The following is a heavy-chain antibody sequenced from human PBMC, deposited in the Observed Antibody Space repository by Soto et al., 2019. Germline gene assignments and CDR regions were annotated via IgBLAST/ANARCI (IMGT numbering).Heavy chain of an antibody. V-gene: IGHV4-39*01. CDR3: ARHKDAGVVGP. D-gene: IGHD2-15*01. CDR1: GGSISSSSYY. J-gene: IGHJ5*02. CDR2: IYYSGST. Sequence: KPSETLSLTCTVSGGSISSSSYYWGWIRQPPGKGLEWIGSIYYSGSTYYNPSLKSRVTISVDTSKNQFSLKLSSVTAADTAVYYCARHKDAGVVGPWGQGTLVTVSS.